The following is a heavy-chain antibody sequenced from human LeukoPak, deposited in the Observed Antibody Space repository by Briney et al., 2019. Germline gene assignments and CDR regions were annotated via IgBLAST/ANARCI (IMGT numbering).Heavy chain of an antibody. CDR2: ISSSSNYI. J-gene: IGHJ4*02. D-gene: IGHD3-16*01. CDR3: ARVRDGLGEY. V-gene: IGHV3-21*06. Sequence: KSGGSLRLSCAASGFTFSSYSMNWVRQAPGKGLEWVSFISSSSNYIYYADSVKGRFTISRDNAKNSLYLQMNSLRAEDTAVYYCARVRDGLGEYWGQGTLVTVSS. CDR1: GFTFSSYS.